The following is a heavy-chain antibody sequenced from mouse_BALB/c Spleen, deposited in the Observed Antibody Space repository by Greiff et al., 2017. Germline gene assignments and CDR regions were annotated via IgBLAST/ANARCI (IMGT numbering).Heavy chain of an antibody. CDR1: GYTFTSYW. CDR3: ARNYGNLYYAMDY. D-gene: IGHD2-1*01. V-gene: IGHV1-7*01. Sequence: VQLQQSGAELAKPGASVKMSCKASGYTFTSYWMHWVKQRPGQGLEWIGYINPSTGYTEYNQKFKDKATLTADKSSSTAYMQLSSLTSEDSAVYFCARNYGNLYYAMDYWGQGTSVTVSS. J-gene: IGHJ4*01. CDR2: INPSTGYT.